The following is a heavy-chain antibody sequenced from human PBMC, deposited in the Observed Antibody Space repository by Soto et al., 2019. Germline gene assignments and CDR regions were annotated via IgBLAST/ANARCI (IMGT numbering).Heavy chain of an antibody. V-gene: IGHV3-33*01. CDR3: ARGIAAAGALAEYYFDY. J-gene: IGHJ4*02. D-gene: IGHD6-13*01. CDR1: GFTFSSYG. CDR2: IWYDGSNK. Sequence: QVQLVESGGGVVQPGRSLRLSCAASGFTFSSYGMHWVRQAPGKGLEWVAVIWYDGSNKYYADSVKGRFTISRDNSKKTMYLQMNSLRAEDTAVYYCARGIAAAGALAEYYFDYWGQGTLVTVSS.